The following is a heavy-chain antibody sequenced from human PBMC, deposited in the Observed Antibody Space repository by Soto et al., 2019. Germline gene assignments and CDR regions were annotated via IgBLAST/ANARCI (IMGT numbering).Heavy chain of an antibody. J-gene: IGHJ4*02. Sequence: SETLSLTCAVYGGSFSGYYWSWIRQPPGKGLEWIGEINHSGSTNYNPSLKSRVTISVDTSKNQFSLKLSSVTAAGTAVYYCARGQRITIFGVVISSYSDYWGQGTLVTVSS. D-gene: IGHD3-3*01. CDR2: INHSGST. CDR1: GGSFSGYY. CDR3: ARGQRITIFGVVISSYSDY. V-gene: IGHV4-34*01.